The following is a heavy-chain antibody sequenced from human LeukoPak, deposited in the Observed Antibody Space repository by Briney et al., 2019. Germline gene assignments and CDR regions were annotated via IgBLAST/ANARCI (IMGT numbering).Heavy chain of an antibody. CDR2: ISGSGGST. J-gene: IGHJ4*02. CDR1: GFSFTTHA. Sequence: QAGGSLRLSCVASGFSFTTHAMGWVRQAPGKGLEWVSHISGSGGSTKYSGSVKGRFTISRDNSKNTLYLQINSLRADDTAVYYCAKDQDPHSYGSGSYAPFDYWGQGTLVTVSS. CDR3: AKDQDPHSYGSGSYAPFDY. V-gene: IGHV3-23*01. D-gene: IGHD3-10*01.